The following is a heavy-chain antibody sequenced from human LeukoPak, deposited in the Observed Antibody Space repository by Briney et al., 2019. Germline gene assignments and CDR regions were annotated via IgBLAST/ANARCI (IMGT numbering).Heavy chain of an antibody. V-gene: IGHV4-61*02. CDR2: IYTRGST. Sequence: SEPLSLTCTVSGGSISSGSYYWCWIRQPAGKGLEWIGRIYTRGSTNYNPSLKRRVTISVDTSTNQFSLKLSSVTAADTAVYYCARGDNWGSGEYYFDYWGQGTMVTVSS. CDR3: ARGDNWGSGEYYFDY. D-gene: IGHD7-27*01. CDR1: GGSISSGSYY. J-gene: IGHJ4*02.